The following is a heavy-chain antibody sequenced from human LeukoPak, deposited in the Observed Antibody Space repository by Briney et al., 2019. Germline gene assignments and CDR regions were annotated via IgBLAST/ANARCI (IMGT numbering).Heavy chain of an antibody. D-gene: IGHD6-13*01. V-gene: IGHV4-38-2*02. J-gene: IGHJ5*02. CDR3: ARSLGIAAAGSLYNWFDP. Sequence: SETLSLTCTVSGYSISSGYYWGWIRPPPGKGLEWIGYIYHSGSTNYNPSLKSRVTISVDTSKNQFSLKLSSVTAADTAVYYCARSLGIAAAGSLYNWFDPWGQGTLVTVSS. CDR2: IYHSGST. CDR1: GYSISSGYY.